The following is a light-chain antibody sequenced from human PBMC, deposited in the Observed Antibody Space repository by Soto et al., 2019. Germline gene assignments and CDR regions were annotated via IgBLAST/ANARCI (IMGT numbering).Light chain of an antibody. CDR1: QSVNFY. J-gene: IGKJ1*01. CDR3: QQYGDSPVT. V-gene: IGKV3-20*01. CDR2: DAS. Sequence: EIVLTQSPGSLSLSPGERATLSCRASQSVNFYLAWYQQKPGQAPRLLISDASSRATDVPDRFSGSGSGTDFSLTISRLEPEDFAVYYCQQYGDSPVTFGQGTKADIK.